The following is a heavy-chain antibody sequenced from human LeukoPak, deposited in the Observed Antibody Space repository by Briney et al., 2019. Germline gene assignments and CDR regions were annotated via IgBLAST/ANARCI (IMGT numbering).Heavy chain of an antibody. Sequence: GRSLRLSCAASGFTFSTYGMYWVRQAPGKGLEWVAVISYDGSNKYYADSVKGRFTISRDNSKNTLYLQMNSLRAEDTAVYYCAKRMGPSIAAADLDYWGQGTLVTVSS. V-gene: IGHV3-30*18. CDR3: AKRMGPSIAAADLDY. CDR1: GFTFSTYG. J-gene: IGHJ4*02. CDR2: ISYDGSNK. D-gene: IGHD6-13*01.